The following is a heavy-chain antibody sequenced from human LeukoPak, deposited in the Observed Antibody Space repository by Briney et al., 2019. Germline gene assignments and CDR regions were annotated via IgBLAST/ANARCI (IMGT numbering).Heavy chain of an antibody. J-gene: IGHJ3*02. Sequence: ASVKVSCKASGYTFTSYDINWVRQAPGQGFEWMGWMNPNSGNTVYAQKFQGRVTMTRDTSISTAYMELSRLRSDDTAVYYCARGLYYGSGSYIGDAFDIWGQGTMVTVSS. V-gene: IGHV1-8*01. D-gene: IGHD3-10*01. CDR3: ARGLYYGSGSYIGDAFDI. CDR1: GYTFTSYD. CDR2: MNPNSGNT.